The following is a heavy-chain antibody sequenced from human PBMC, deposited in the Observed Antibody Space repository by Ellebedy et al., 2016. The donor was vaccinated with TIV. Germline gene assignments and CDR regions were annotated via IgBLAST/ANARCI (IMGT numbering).Heavy chain of an antibody. J-gene: IGHJ6*04. CDR2: IDHSGST. CDR1: GGSFSNYY. V-gene: IGHV4-34*01. Sequence: SETLSLTCAVYGGSFSNYYWSWIRQPPGKGLEWVGEIDHSGSTNYNPSLKSRVTISVDTSKNQFSLNLSSVTAADTAVYYCARSFYYDVLTVWGKGTTVIVSS. D-gene: IGHD3-9*01. CDR3: ARSFYYDVLTV.